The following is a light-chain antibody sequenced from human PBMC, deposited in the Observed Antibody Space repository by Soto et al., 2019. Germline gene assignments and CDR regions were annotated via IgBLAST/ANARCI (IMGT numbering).Light chain of an antibody. Sequence: QAVVTQEPSLTVSPGQKVTISCSGSSSNIGNNYVSWYQQLPGTAPKLLIYDNNKRPSGIPDRFSGSKSGTSATLGITGLQTGDEADYYCGTWDSSLSAVVFGGGTKLTVL. CDR3: GTWDSSLSAVV. CDR2: DNN. CDR1: SSNIGNNY. V-gene: IGLV1-51*01. J-gene: IGLJ2*01.